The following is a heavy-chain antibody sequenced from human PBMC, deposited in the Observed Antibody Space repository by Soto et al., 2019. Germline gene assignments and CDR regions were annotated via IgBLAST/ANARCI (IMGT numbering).Heavy chain of an antibody. CDR3: ARDQGSSGWYFFARYFQH. CDR1: GYTLTELS. Sequence: ASVKVSCKVSGYTLTELSMHWVRPAPGKGLEWMGSFDPEDGETIYAQKFQGRVTMTRDTSTSTVYMELSSLRSEDTAVYYCARDQGSSGWYFFARYFQHWGQGTLVTVSS. CDR2: FDPEDGET. J-gene: IGHJ1*01. V-gene: IGHV1-24*01. D-gene: IGHD6-19*01.